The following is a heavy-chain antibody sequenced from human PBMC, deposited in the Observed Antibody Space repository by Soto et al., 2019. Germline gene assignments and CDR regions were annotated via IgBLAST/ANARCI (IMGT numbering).Heavy chain of an antibody. CDR3: ARDAAGIIDY. V-gene: IGHV3-33*01. D-gene: IGHD1-26*01. Sequence: GGSLRLSCVASGFTFSHYGMHWVRQAPGKGLEWVTVTWYDGTNKFYADSVKGRFTISRDNSKNTLYLQMNSLSAEDTAVYYCARDAAGIIDYWGQGTLVTVSS. CDR2: TWYDGTNK. J-gene: IGHJ4*02. CDR1: GFTFSHYG.